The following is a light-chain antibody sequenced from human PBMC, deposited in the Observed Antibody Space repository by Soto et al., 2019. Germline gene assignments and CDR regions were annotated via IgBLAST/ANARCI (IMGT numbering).Light chain of an antibody. CDR3: QQRSNWPQLT. J-gene: IGKJ5*01. CDR1: QSVSSY. V-gene: IGKV3-11*01. CDR2: DAS. Sequence: EIVLTQSPATLSLSPGERATLSCRASQSVSSYLAWYQQKPGQAPRLLIYDASNRATGIPARFSGSGSGTDFTLTISSLEPEDFAVYYCQQRSNWPQLTFGGGTRLE.